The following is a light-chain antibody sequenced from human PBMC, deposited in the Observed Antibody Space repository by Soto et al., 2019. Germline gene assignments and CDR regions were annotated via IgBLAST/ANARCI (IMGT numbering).Light chain of an antibody. Sequence: EIVLTQSPGTLSCSPGERTNLSCRASQSVSSSYLAWYQQKPGQAPRLLIFGASSRATGIPDRFSGSGSGTDFTLTISRLEPEDFAVYYCQRYGSPLTFGGGTKVDI. CDR2: GAS. CDR1: QSVSSSY. J-gene: IGKJ4*01. CDR3: QRYGSPLT. V-gene: IGKV3-20*01.